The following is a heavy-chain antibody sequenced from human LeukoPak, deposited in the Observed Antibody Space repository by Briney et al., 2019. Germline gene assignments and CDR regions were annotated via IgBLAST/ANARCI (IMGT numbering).Heavy chain of an antibody. J-gene: IGHJ4*02. CDR2: ITTSGSII. D-gene: IGHD6-25*01. CDR3: TRTQYSSGWTFDY. Sequence: GGSLRLSCAASGFTFSIYEMNWVRQAPGKRLEWVSYITTSGSIIHYADSVKGRFTISRDNAKNPLYLQMNSLRAEDTAVYYCTRTQYSSGWTFDYWGQGTLVTVSS. V-gene: IGHV3-48*03. CDR1: GFTFSIYE.